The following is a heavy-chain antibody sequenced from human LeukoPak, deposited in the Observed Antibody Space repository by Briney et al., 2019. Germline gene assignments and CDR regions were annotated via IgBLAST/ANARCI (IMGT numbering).Heavy chain of an antibody. CDR1: GFTFSSYS. D-gene: IGHD4-23*01. V-gene: IGHV3-48*02. CDR2: ISSSSSTI. J-gene: IGHJ3*02. CDR3: ARNPTVVTPGGAFDI. Sequence: PGGSLRLSCAASGFTFSSYSMNWVRQAPGKGLEWVSYISSSSSTIYYADSVKGRFTISRDNAKNSLYLQMNSLRDEDTAVYYCARNPTVVTPGGAFDIWGQGTMVTVSS.